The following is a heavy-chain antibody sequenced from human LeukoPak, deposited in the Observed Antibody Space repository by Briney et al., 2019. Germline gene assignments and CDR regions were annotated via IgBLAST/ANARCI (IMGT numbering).Heavy chain of an antibody. Sequence: GGFLRLSCAASGFTVSTYTMSWVRQAPGKGLEWVSSITTSSDYKSYADSLRGRLTISGDNAKNSLFLQMNSLRGDDTAVYYCARDPAATPLDYWGQGILVTVSS. CDR2: ITTSSDYK. J-gene: IGHJ4*02. CDR1: GFTVSTYT. V-gene: IGHV3-21*01. CDR3: ARDPAATPLDY. D-gene: IGHD6-13*01.